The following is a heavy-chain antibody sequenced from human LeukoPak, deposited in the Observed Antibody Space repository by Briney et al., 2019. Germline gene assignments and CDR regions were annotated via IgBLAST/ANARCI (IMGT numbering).Heavy chain of an antibody. CDR3: ADSNYWYPTDY. J-gene: IGHJ4*02. V-gene: IGHV3-30-3*01. D-gene: IGHD4-11*01. Sequence: GGSLRLSCAASGFTFSSYAMHWVRQAPGKGLDWVALISYDGTNKYYADSVKGRFTISRDNSKNTLYLQMNSLRAEDTAVYYCADSNYWYPTDYWGQGTLVTVSS. CDR1: GFTFSSYA. CDR2: ISYDGTNK.